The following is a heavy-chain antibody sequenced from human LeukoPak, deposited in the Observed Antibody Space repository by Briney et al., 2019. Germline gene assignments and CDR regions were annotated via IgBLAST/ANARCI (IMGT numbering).Heavy chain of an antibody. D-gene: IGHD1-1*01. CDR2: IKVDGSEK. CDR3: ARGGTFVSDY. V-gene: IGHV3-7*01. CDR1: GFTFSTFL. J-gene: IGHJ4*02. Sequence: TGGSLRLSCAASGFTFSTFLMSWVRQAPGKGLEWVANIKVDGSEKYYVDSMKGRFTVSRDNAKNSLYLQMDSLRAEDTAVYYCARGGTFVSDYWGQGTLVTVSS.